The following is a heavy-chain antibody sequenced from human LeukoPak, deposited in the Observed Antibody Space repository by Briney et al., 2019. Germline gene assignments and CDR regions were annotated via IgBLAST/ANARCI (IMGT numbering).Heavy chain of an antibody. V-gene: IGHV3-33*01. Sequence: PGRSLRLSCAPSGFTFSSYGMHWVRQAPGKGLEWVAAIWYDGSNKYYADSVKGRFTISRDNSKNTLYLQMNSLRAEDTAVYYCAREVWDSGDYWGQGTLVTVSS. CDR1: GFTFSSYG. J-gene: IGHJ4*02. CDR2: IWYDGSNK. D-gene: IGHD1-26*01. CDR3: AREVWDSGDY.